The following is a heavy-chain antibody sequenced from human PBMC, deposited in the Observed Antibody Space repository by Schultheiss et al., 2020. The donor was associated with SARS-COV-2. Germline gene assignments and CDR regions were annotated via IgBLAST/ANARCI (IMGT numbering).Heavy chain of an antibody. CDR3: ARAVTTVTPFDY. Sequence: SETLSLTCTVSGGSVSSGSYYWSWIRQPPGKGLEWIGYIYYSGSTNYNPSLKSRVTISVDTSKNQFSLKLSSVTAADTAVYYCARAVTTVTPFDYWGQGTLVTVSS. V-gene: IGHV4-61*01. D-gene: IGHD4-17*01. J-gene: IGHJ4*02. CDR2: IYYSGST. CDR1: GGSVSSGSYY.